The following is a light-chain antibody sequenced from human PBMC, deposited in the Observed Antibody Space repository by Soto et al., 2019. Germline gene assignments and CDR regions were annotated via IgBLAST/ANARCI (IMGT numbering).Light chain of an antibody. CDR3: QSYDSSLSGWV. V-gene: IGLV1-40*01. CDR1: SSNIGAGYG. CDR2: GNS. J-gene: IGLJ3*02. Sequence: QSVLTQPPSVSGAPGQRVTISCTGSSSNIGAGYGVHWYQQLPGTAPKLLIYGNSNRPSGVPDRFSGSKSGTSASLAITGLQAEDEADYYCQSYDSSLSGWVFGGGTQLTV.